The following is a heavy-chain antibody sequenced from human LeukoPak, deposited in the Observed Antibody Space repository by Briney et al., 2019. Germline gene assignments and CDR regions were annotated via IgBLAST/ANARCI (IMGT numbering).Heavy chain of an antibody. D-gene: IGHD7-27*01. CDR1: GFIFSSFA. CDR3: ARYHNWGLDY. J-gene: IGHJ4*02. V-gene: IGHV3-48*02. Sequence: GGSLRLSCAASGFIFSSFAMNWVRQAPGKGLEWVSYIYPTYNTYYADSVRGRFTISRDNAKNSLYLQMNSLRDEDTAVYYCARYHNWGLDYWGQGTLVAVSS. CDR2: IYPTYNT.